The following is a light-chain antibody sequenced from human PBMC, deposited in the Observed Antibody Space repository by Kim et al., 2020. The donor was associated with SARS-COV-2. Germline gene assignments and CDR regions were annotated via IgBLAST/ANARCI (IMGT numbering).Light chain of an antibody. CDR3: QQFYDYQFT. CDR1: QGIRTA. CDR2: DAS. V-gene: IGKV1D-13*01. Sequence: GDRVTITCRASQGIRTALVWYQHKPEKAPKLLIYDASTLESGVPSRFSGSGAGADFTLTISSLQPEDFATYYCQQFYDYQFTFGPGTKVDIK. J-gene: IGKJ3*01.